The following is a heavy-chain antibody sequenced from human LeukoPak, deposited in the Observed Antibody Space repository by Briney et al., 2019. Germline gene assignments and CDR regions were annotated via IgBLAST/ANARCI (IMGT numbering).Heavy chain of an antibody. V-gene: IGHV3-33*01. J-gene: IGHJ6*02. D-gene: IGHD5-12*01. CDR3: ARAGYAGGFYGMDV. CDR1: GFXFSSYG. CDR2: IWYDGSNK. Sequence: GRSLRLSCAASGFXFSSYGMHWVRQAPGKGLEWVAVIWYDGSNKYYADSVKGRFTISRDNSKNTLYLQMNSLRAEDTAVYYCARAGYAGGFYGMDVWGQGTTVTVSS.